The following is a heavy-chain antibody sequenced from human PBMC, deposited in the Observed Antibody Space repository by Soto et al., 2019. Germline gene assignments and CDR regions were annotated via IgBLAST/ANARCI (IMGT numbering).Heavy chain of an antibody. CDR2: ISGSGSST. J-gene: IGHJ4*02. CDR1: GFIFSNYA. V-gene: IGHV3-23*01. Sequence: GGSLRLSCASSGFIFSNYAMSWVRQAPGKGLEWVSFISGSGSSTYYADSVKGRFTISRGNSKNTLYLQMNSLRAEDAAVYYCVREASSSGLHLDHWGRGTLVTVSS. CDR3: VREASSSGLHLDH. D-gene: IGHD6-6*01.